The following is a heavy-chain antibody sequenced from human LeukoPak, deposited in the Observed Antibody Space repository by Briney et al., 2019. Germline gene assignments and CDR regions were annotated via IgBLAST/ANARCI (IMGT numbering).Heavy chain of an antibody. CDR2: INHSGST. J-gene: IGHJ5*02. Sequence: SETLSLTCTVSGGSISSYYWSWIRQPPGKGLEWIGEINHSGSTNYNPSLKSRVTISVDTSKNQFSLKLSSVTAADTAVYYCARGRYYYGSASYTPRRWFDPWGQGTLVTVSS. CDR1: GGSISSYY. D-gene: IGHD3-10*01. V-gene: IGHV4-34*01. CDR3: ARGRYYYGSASYTPRRWFDP.